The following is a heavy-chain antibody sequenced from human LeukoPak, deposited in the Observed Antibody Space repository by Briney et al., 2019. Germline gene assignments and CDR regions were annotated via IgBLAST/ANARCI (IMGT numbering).Heavy chain of an antibody. J-gene: IGHJ5*02. D-gene: IGHD3-3*01. CDR3: ARADFIDAGPYVIAP. V-gene: IGHV1-2*02. CDR1: GYTFTDYY. Sequence: ASVRVSCKPSGYTFTDYYIHWVRQAPGQGLEWMGWINTKTGRTSFARTFQGRVTLTRDPSITTVYMDMAWLTSDDTAIYFCARADFIDAGPYVIAPWGQGTLVTVSS. CDR2: INTKTGRT.